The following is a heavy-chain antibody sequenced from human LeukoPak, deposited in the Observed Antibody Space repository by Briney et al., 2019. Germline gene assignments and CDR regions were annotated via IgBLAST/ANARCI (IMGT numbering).Heavy chain of an antibody. J-gene: IGHJ4*02. CDR3: ARDPGNNYFDY. CDR2: IYSGGST. D-gene: IGHD2/OR15-2a*01. CDR1: GLTVSSNY. Sequence: GGSLRLSRAASGLTVSSNYMSWVRQAPGKGLEWVSVIYSGGSTYFADSVKGRFTISRDNSKNTLYLQMNSLRVEDTAVYYCARDPGNNYFDYWGQGALVTVSS. V-gene: IGHV3-66*01.